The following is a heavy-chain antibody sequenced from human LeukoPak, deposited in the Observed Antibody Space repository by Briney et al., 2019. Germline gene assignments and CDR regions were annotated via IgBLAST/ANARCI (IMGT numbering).Heavy chain of an antibody. CDR2: ISAYNGNT. D-gene: IGHD3-10*01. CDR3: ARDYYGSGSYYLWDY. Sequence: GASVKVSCRASGYTFTSYGISWVRQAPGQGLEWMGWISAYNGNTNYAQKLQGRVTMTTDTSTSTAYMELRSLRSDDTAVYYCARDYYGSGSYYLWDYWGQGTLVTVSS. J-gene: IGHJ4*02. V-gene: IGHV1-18*01. CDR1: GYTFTSYG.